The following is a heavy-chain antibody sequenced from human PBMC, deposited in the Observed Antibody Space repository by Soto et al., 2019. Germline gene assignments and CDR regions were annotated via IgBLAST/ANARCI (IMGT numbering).Heavy chain of an antibody. D-gene: IGHD3-10*01. CDR1: GFTFTSSA. V-gene: IGHV1-58*01. CDR3: AADPNSLLWFGESDAFDI. Sequence: SVKVSCKASGFTFTSSAVQWVRQARGQRLEWIGWIVVGSGNTNYAQKFQERVTITRDMSTSTAYMELSSLRSEDTAVYYCAADPNSLLWFGESDAFDIWGQGTMVTVSS. J-gene: IGHJ3*02. CDR2: IVVGSGNT.